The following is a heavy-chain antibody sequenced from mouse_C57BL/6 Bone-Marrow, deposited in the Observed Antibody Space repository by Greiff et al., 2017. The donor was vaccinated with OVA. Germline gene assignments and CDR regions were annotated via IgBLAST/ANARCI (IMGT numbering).Heavy chain of an antibody. CDR3: ASGSSSAWFAY. Sequence: QVHVKQSGAELVRPGASVKLSCKASGYTFTDYYINWVKQRPGQGLGWIARIYPGSGNTYYNEKFKGKATLTAEKSSSTAYMQLSSLTSEDSAVYFCASGSSSAWFAYWGQGTLVTVSA. CDR2: IYPGSGNT. CDR1: GYTFTDYY. D-gene: IGHD1-1*01. J-gene: IGHJ3*01. V-gene: IGHV1-76*01.